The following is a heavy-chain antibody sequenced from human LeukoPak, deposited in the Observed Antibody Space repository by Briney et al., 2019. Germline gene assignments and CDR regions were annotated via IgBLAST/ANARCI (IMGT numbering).Heavy chain of an antibody. CDR1: GGTFSSYA. CDR2: IIPIFGTA. J-gene: IGHJ3*02. CDR3: ARARWMLGSGSYSLAFDI. D-gene: IGHD3-10*01. V-gene: IGHV1-69*05. Sequence: ASVKVSCKASGGTFSSYAISWVRQAPGQGLEWMGGIIPIFGTANYAQKFQGRVTITTDESTSTAYMELSSLRSEDTAVYYCARARWMLGSGSYSLAFDIWGQGTMVTVSS.